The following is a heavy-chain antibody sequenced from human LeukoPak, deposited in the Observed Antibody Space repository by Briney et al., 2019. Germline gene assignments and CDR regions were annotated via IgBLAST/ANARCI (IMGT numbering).Heavy chain of an antibody. CDR1: GGSFSGYY. CDR2: INHSGST. J-gene: IGHJ5*02. Sequence: KPSETLSLTCAVYGGSFSGYYWSWIRQPPGKGLEWIGEINHSGSTNYNPSLKSRVTISVDTSKNQFSLKLSSVTAADTAVYYCARGGLWFGELYNWFDPWGQGTLVTASS. V-gene: IGHV4-34*01. CDR3: ARGGLWFGELYNWFDP. D-gene: IGHD3-10*01.